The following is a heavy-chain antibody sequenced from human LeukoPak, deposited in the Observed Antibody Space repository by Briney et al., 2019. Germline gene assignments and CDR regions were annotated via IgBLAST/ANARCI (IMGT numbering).Heavy chain of an antibody. CDR1: SGSISTCNYY. J-gene: IGHJ3*02. CDR3: AKTNGYGLIDI. Sequence: SETLSLTCTVSSGSISTCNYYWVWDPPPQGKDLEWVVNIFDSRSSYSSPYLKSRVTISLDTSRNHFSLKLVSVTAADTAVYYCAKTNGYGLIDIWGQGTMVTVSS. V-gene: IGHV4-39*07. CDR2: IFDSRSS. D-gene: IGHD3-22*01.